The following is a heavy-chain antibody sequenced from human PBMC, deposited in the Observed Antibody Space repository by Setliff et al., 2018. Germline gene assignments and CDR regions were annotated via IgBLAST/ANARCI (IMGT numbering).Heavy chain of an antibody. CDR2: VSYDGGHK. V-gene: IGHV3-30*18. D-gene: IGHD3-22*01. J-gene: IGHJ4*02. CDR1: GFTFSTYR. CDR3: AKEYYYDSSGLDY. Sequence: PGGSLRLSCAASGFTFSTYRMHWVRQAPGKGLEWVSFVSYDGGHKYYVDSVKGRFSISRDNSKNTLYLQMSSLRAEDTAVYYCAKEYYYDSSGLDYWGQGTLVTVSS.